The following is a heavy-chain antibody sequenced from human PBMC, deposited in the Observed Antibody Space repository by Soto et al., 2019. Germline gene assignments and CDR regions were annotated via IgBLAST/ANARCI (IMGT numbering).Heavy chain of an antibody. CDR3: ARGGRFGELLFKPNFDY. Sequence: SETLSLTCAAYGGSFSGYYWSWIRQPPGKGLEWIGEINHSGSTNYNPSLKSRVTISVDTSKNQFSLKLSSVTAADTAVYYCARGGRFGELLFKPNFDYWGQGTLVTVSS. D-gene: IGHD3-10*01. CDR1: GGSFSGYY. CDR2: INHSGST. J-gene: IGHJ4*02. V-gene: IGHV4-34*01.